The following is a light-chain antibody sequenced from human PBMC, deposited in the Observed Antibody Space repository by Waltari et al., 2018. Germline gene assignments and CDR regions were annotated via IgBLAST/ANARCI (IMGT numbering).Light chain of an antibody. CDR2: DAS. CDR3: QQRFNWPPLT. CDR1: QSVSNY. V-gene: IGKV3-11*01. Sequence: EIVLTQSPDILSLSPGETATLSCRASQSVSNYLAWYQQRLGQAPRLLIYDASTWAPGIPARFSGSGSGTDFTLTISGLEPEDFAVYFCQQRFNWPPLTFGGGTKVEIK. J-gene: IGKJ4*01.